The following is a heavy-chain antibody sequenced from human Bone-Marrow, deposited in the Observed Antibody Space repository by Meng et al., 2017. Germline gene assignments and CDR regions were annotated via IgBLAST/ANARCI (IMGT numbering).Heavy chain of an antibody. J-gene: IGHJ4*02. D-gene: IGHD2-15*01. V-gene: IGHV3-48*03. CDR1: GFTFGDSA. CDR3: ARDGNLGWSFDY. Sequence: GESLKISCTASGFTFGDSAVSWVRQAPGKGLEWVSYISGSGDTMYHADSVKGRFTISRDNAKNSLYLQMNSLRSEDTAVYYCARDGNLGWSFDYWGQGTLVTVSS. CDR2: ISGSGDTM.